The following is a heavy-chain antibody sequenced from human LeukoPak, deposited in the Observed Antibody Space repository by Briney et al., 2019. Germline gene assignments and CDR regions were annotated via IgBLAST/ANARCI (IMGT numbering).Heavy chain of an antibody. Sequence: SETLSLTCAVSGGSISSTNWWSWVRQPPGKGLEWIGEIYHSGSTNYNPSLKSRVTISVDKSKNEFFLKLTSVTAADTAVYFCARGGSGSYVVDPWGQGTLAIVSS. D-gene: IGHD3-10*01. CDR1: GGSISSTNW. CDR3: ARGGSGSYVVDP. V-gene: IGHV4-4*02. CDR2: IYHSGST. J-gene: IGHJ5*02.